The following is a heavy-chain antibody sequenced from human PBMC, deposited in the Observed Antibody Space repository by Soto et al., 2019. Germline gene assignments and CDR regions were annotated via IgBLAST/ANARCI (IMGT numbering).Heavy chain of an antibody. CDR2: IKQVGSEN. Sequence: GGALRLSCAASGFTLCSYAMSWVRQAPGEGLEWVGNIKQVGSENYYVDSVNGRFTLSRDNAKISLYLQMNTLRAEDTAVYYCARGPMWGQGTLVTVSS. CDR3: ARGPM. J-gene: IGHJ4*02. V-gene: IGHV3-7*01. CDR1: GFTLCSYA.